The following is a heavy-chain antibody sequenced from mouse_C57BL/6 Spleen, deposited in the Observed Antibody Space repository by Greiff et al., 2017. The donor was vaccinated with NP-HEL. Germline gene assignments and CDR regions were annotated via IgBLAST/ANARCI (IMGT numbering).Heavy chain of an antibody. J-gene: IGHJ4*01. CDR3: ARNGYYEGYYAMDY. CDR2: IDPSDSYT. CDR1: GYTFTSYW. Sequence: QVQLQQPGAELVMPGASVKLSCKASGYTFTSYWMHWVKQRPGQGLEWIGEIDPSDSYTNYNQKFKGKSTLTVDKSSSTAYMQLSSLTSEDCAVYYCARNGYYEGYYAMDYWGQGTSVTVSS. V-gene: IGHV1-69*01. D-gene: IGHD2-3*01.